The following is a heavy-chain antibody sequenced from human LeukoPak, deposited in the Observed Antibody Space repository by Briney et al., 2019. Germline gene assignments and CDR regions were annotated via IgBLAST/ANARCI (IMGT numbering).Heavy chain of an antibody. D-gene: IGHD6-19*01. CDR2: INPSGGST. J-gene: IGHJ1*01. Sequence: ASVKVSCKASGHTFTSYYMHWVRQAPGQGLEWMGIINPSGGSTSYAQKFQGRVTMTRDTSTSTVYMELSSLRSEDTAVYYCARLYSSGWSAEYFQHWGQGTLVTVSS. V-gene: IGHV1-46*01. CDR1: GHTFTSYY. CDR3: ARLYSSGWSAEYFQH.